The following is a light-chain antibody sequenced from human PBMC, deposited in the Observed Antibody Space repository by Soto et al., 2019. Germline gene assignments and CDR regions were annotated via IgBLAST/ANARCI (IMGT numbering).Light chain of an antibody. Sequence: HSELNQPPSASRAPLQGVTISCYGSSSNIGTNTVNWYLQLPGTAPKLLIYNNNQRPSGVPERFSGSKSGTSASLAISGLQSEDEANYYCAAWDDSLNGFFLFGSGTKVTVL. CDR2: NNN. CDR1: SSNIGTNT. V-gene: IGLV1-44*01. J-gene: IGLJ1*01. CDR3: AAWDDSLNGFFL.